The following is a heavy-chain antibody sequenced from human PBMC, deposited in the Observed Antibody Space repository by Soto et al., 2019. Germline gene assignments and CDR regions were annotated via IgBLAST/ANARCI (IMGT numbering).Heavy chain of an antibody. CDR2: INHSGST. CDR1: GGSFSGYY. D-gene: IGHD5-12*01. Sequence: SETLSLTCAVYGGSFSGYYWSWIRQPPGKGLEWIGEINHSGSTNYNPSLKSRVTISVDTSKNQFSLKLSSVTAADTAVYYCARGLGYSGYDRHFDYWGHGTLVTVSS. CDR3: ARGLGYSGYDRHFDY. J-gene: IGHJ4*01. V-gene: IGHV4-34*01.